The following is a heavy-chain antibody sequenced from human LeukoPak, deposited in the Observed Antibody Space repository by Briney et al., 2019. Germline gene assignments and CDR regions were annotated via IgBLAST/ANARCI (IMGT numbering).Heavy chain of an antibody. J-gene: IGHJ4*02. D-gene: IGHD3-9*01. V-gene: IGHV3-21*01. CDR3: ARDRKGASYYDILTGCNDY. CDR2: ISSSSSYI. CDR1: RFTFSSYN. Sequence: GGSLRLSCAASRFTFSSYNMNGVRQAPGKGLEGGSSISSSSSYIYYADSVKGRFTISRDNDKNSLYLQMNSLRAEDTAVYYCARDRKGASYYDILTGCNDYWGQGTLVTVSS.